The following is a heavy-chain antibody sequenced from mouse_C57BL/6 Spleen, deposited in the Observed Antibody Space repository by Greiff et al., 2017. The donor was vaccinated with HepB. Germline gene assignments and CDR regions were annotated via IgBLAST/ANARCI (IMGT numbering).Heavy chain of an antibody. J-gene: IGHJ2*01. Sequence: EVQLQQSGPELVKPGASVKISCKASGYTFTDYYMNWVKQSHGKSLEWIGDINPNNGGTSYNQKFKGKATLTVDKSSSTAYMELRSLTSEDSAVYYCARRGRWLRQGDYFDYWGQGTTLTVSS. CDR2: INPNNGGT. V-gene: IGHV1-26*01. CDR1: GYTFTDYY. D-gene: IGHD2-2*01. CDR3: ARRGRWLRQGDYFDY.